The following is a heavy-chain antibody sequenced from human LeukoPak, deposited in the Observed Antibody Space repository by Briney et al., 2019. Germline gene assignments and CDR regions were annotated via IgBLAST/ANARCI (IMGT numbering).Heavy chain of an antibody. D-gene: IGHD4-23*01. CDR2: ITQDGSND. CDR1: GFTFSSYW. Sequence: GGSLRLSCAASGFTFSSYWLTWVRQAPGKGLEWVASITQDGSNDYYVDSVKGRFTISRDNAKDSLFLQMNSLRAEDTAVYYCARDKYGGNSNAFDIWGQGTLVTVSS. CDR3: ARDKYGGNSNAFDI. V-gene: IGHV3-7*01. J-gene: IGHJ3*02.